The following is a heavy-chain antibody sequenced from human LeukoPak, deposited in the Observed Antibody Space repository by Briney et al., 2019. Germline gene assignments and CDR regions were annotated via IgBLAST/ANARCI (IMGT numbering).Heavy chain of an antibody. V-gene: IGHV3-23*01. CDR1: GFTFSSYA. J-gene: IGHJ4*02. CDR2: ISGSGGST. D-gene: IGHD2-15*01. CDR3: AKAGAVVVVAAKLFDY. Sequence: GGSLRLSCAASGFTFSSYAMSWVRQAPGKGLEWVSAISGSGGSTYYADSVKGRFTISRDNSKNTLYLQMNSLRAEDTAVYYCAKAGAVVVVAAKLFDYWGQGTLVTVSS.